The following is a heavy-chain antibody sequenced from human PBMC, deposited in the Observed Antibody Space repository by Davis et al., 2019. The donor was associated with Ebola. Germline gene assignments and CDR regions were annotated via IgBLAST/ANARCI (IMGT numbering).Heavy chain of an antibody. CDR2: TYYSGST. J-gene: IGHJ5*02. Sequence: SETLSLTCTVSGGSTSRSYCRCIPHPPGKGLEWIGYTYYSGSTSYSPSLKSRVTISVDTSKNHFSLKLLSVTAADTAVYFCARGQPYASRQGWFDPWGQGALVTVTS. D-gene: IGHD6-13*01. CDR3: ARGQPYASRQGWFDP. CDR1: GGSTSRSY. V-gene: IGHV4-59*01.